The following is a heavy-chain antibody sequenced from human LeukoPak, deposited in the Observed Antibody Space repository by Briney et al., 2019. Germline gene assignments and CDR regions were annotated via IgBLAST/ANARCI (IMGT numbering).Heavy chain of an antibody. CDR3: AKDAPGYCSTTSCRPDY. CDR1: GFTFSSYA. D-gene: IGHD2-2*01. CDR2: ISGSGGST. V-gene: IGHV3-23*01. J-gene: IGHJ4*02. Sequence: GALRLSCAASGFTFSSYAMSWVRQAPGKGLEWVSAISGSGGSTYYVDSVKGRFTISRDNSKNTLYLQMNSLRAEDTAVYYCAKDAPGYCSTTSCRPDYWGQGTLVTVSS.